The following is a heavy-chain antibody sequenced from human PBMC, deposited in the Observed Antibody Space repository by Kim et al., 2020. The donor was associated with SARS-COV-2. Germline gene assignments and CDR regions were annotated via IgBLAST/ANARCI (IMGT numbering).Heavy chain of an antibody. CDR2: IYSGGST. CDR1: GFTVSSNY. J-gene: IGHJ1*01. Sequence: GGSLRLSCAASGFTVSSNYMSWVRQAPGKGLEWVSVIYSGGSTYYAESVKGRFTISRDNSKNTLYIQMNSLRAEDTAVYYCARVDGSGFDAWPYFQHCGQGTLVPVSS. V-gene: IGHV3-53*01. D-gene: IGHD3-10*01. CDR3: ARVDGSGFDAWPYFQH.